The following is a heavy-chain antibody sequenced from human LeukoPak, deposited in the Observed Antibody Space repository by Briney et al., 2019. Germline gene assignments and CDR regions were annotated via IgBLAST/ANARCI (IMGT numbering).Heavy chain of an antibody. CDR2: IKLFGDKQ. V-gene: IGHV3-7*01. J-gene: IGHJ5*02. D-gene: IGHD4-17*01. Sequence: PGGSLRLSCAGSGFIFSHYWMSWLRQAPGKEPEWVANIKLFGDKQYYGDSVKGRFIISRDDAKNSLYLQMHSLRADDTAVYYCARALTTDHSGRWFDPWGQGTLVTVSS. CDR3: ARALTTDHSGRWFDP. CDR1: GFIFSHYW.